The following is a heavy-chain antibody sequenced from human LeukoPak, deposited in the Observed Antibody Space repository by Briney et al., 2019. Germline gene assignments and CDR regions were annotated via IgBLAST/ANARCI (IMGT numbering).Heavy chain of an antibody. CDR2: IKSKTDGGTT. CDR3: AKTSTITNFPWENWFDS. D-gene: IGHD3-3*01. J-gene: IGHJ5*01. V-gene: IGHV3-15*01. Sequence: GGSLRLSCAASGFTFSNAWMSWVRQAPGKGLEWVGRIKSKTDGGTTDYAAPVKGRFTISRDNAKNSLYLQMNSLRADDTAVYYCAKTSTITNFPWENWFDSWGQGTLVTVSS. CDR1: GFTFSNAW.